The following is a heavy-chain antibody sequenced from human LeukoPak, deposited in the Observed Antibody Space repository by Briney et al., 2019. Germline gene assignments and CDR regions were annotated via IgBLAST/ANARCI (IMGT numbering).Heavy chain of an antibody. V-gene: IGHV1-18*04. Sequence: ASVKVSCKASGYIFSDYYMHWVRQAPGQGLEWMGWISAYNGNKNYAQQLQGRVTMTTDTSTSTAYMELRSLRSDDTAVYYCARVESRTLAVAGLDYWGQGTLVSVSS. CDR3: ARVESRTLAVAGLDY. J-gene: IGHJ4*02. CDR2: ISAYNGNK. D-gene: IGHD6-19*01. CDR1: GYIFSDYY.